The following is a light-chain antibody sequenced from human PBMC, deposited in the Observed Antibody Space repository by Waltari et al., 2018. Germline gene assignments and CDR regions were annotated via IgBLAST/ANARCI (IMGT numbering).Light chain of an antibody. CDR2: DAS. V-gene: IGKV3-15*01. Sequence: EIVMTQSPATLSVSPGERATLSCRSSQRVSSNVAWYQQKPGQAPRLLMYDASTRATGIPARFSGRGSGTEFTLTISSLQSEDFAVYFCQKYSNFDTFGQVTKLEIK. CDR1: QRVSSN. J-gene: IGKJ2*01. CDR3: QKYSNFDT.